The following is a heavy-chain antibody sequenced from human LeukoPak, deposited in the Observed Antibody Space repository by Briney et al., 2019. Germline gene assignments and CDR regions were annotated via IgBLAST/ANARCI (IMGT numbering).Heavy chain of an antibody. V-gene: IGHV3-21*01. D-gene: IGHD6-13*01. CDR2: ISSSSSYI. J-gene: IGHJ4*02. Sequence: GGSLRLSCAASGFTSSSYSMNWVRQAPGKGLEWVSSISSSSSYIYYADSVKGRFTISRDNAKNSLYLQMNSLRAEDTAVYYCARDASYSSSWYGFRGLDYWGQGTLVTVSS. CDR3: ARDASYSSSWYGFRGLDY. CDR1: GFTSSSYS.